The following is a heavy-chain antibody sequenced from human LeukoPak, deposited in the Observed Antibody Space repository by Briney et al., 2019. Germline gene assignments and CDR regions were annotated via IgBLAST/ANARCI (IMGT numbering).Heavy chain of an antibody. J-gene: IGHJ6*03. CDR2: ISSSGSTI. Sequence: GGSLRLSCAASGFTFSSYEMNWVRQAPGKGLEWVSYISSSGSTIYYADSVKGRFTISRDNAKNSLNLQMNSLRAEDTAVYYCARGGILDYYYHYMDVWGKGTTVTVSS. D-gene: IGHD3-16*01. V-gene: IGHV3-48*03. CDR1: GFTFSSYE. CDR3: ARGGILDYYYHYMDV.